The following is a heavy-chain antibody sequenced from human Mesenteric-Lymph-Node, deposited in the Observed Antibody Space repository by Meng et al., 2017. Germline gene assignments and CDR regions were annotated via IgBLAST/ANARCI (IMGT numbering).Heavy chain of an antibody. CDR2: ISSSGSTI. Sequence: GESLKISCAASGFTFSSYEMNWVRQAPGKGLEWVSYISSSGSTIYYADSVKGRFTISRDNAKNSLYLQMNSLRAEDTAVYYCAREYYYDSGGWFDPWGHGTLVTVSS. D-gene: IGHD3-22*01. CDR3: AREYYYDSGGWFDP. CDR1: GFTFSSYE. J-gene: IGHJ5*02. V-gene: IGHV3-48*03.